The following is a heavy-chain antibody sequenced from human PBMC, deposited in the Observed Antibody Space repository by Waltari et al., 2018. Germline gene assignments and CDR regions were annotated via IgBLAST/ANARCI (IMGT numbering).Heavy chain of an antibody. J-gene: IGHJ3*02. CDR2: MSGDGGST. V-gene: IGHV3-43*01. Sequence: EVQLVESGGVVVQPGGSLRVSCAAYGFTVADYTIHWVGQPPGEGLEWVSLMSGDGGSTYYADSVKGRVTISRDNSKNSLYLQMNSLGTEDTALYYCAKDWGTMVRGAGHDAFDIWGQGTMVTVSS. CDR3: AKDWGTMVRGAGHDAFDI. D-gene: IGHD3-10*01. CDR1: GFTVADYT.